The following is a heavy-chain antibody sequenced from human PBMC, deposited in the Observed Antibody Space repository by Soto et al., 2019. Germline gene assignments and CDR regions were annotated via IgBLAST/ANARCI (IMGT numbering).Heavy chain of an antibody. CDR1: GYTFTSYD. D-gene: IGHD6-19*01. CDR2: MNPSSGDT. CDR3: ARIVPDMAVTGILGHY. Sequence: ASVKVSSEASGYTFTSYDINWVRQATGQGLEWMGWMNPSSGDTGYAQKLQGRVTMTRDTSISSAYMELTSLTFDDTAVYYCARIVPDMAVTGILGHYLGQGILVTVPP. J-gene: IGHJ4*02. V-gene: IGHV1-8*01.